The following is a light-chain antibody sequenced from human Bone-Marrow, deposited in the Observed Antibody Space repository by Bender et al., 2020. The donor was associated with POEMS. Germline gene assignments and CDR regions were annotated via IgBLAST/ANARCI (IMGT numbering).Light chain of an antibody. J-gene: IGLJ1*01. V-gene: IGLV2-23*01. Sequence: HSALTQPASVSGSPGQSITISCTGGSGDIGDYNYVSWYQQHPNKAPKLMIYEGSKRPSGVSNRFSGSKSGNTASLTISGLQAEDEADYYCCSYAGSSTFYVFGTGTKVTVL. CDR2: EGS. CDR1: SGDIGDYNY. CDR3: CSYAGSSTFYV.